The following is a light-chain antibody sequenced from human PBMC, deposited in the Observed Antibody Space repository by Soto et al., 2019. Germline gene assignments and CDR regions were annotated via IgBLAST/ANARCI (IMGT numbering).Light chain of an antibody. CDR3: SSYASSSSYV. Sequence: QSVLTQPASVSGSPGQSSTISCTGTSSDVGGYNHVSWYQQHPGKAPKLIIYEVRNRPSGVSDRFSASKSGNTASLTISGLQAEDEADYYCSSYASSSSYVFGTGTKVTVL. J-gene: IGLJ1*01. V-gene: IGLV2-14*01. CDR2: EVR. CDR1: SSDVGGYNH.